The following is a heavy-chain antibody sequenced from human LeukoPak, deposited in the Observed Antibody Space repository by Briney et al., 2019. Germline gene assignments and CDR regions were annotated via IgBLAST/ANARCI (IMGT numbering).Heavy chain of an antibody. CDR3: ARVGYSSGWYFAYLDY. CDR1: GGSISSYY. CDR2: IYYSGST. V-gene: IGHV4-59*01. D-gene: IGHD6-19*01. J-gene: IGHJ4*02. Sequence: SETLSLTCTVSGGSISSYYWSWIRQPPGKGLERIGYIYYSGSTNYNPSLKSRVTISVDTSKNQFSLKLSSVTAADTAVYYCARVGYSSGWYFAYLDYWGQGTLVTVSS.